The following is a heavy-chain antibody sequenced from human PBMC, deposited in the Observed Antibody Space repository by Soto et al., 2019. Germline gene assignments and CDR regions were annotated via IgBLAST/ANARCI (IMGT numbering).Heavy chain of an antibody. CDR2: ISYDGSNK. CDR3: ARDGEVDPLDY. CDR1: GFTFSSYA. V-gene: IGHV3-30-3*01. J-gene: IGHJ4*02. Sequence: GGSLRLSCAASGFTFSSYAMHWVRQAPGKGLEWVAVISYDGSNKYYADSVKGRFTISRDNSKNTLYLQMNSLRAEDTAVYYNARDGEVDPLDYWAQGTLVTVSS. D-gene: IGHD2-21*01.